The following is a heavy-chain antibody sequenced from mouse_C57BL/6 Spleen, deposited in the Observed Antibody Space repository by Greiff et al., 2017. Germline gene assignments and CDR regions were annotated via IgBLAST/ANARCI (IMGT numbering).Heavy chain of an antibody. Sequence: QVQLQQPGAELVRPGTSVKLSCKASGYPFTSYWMPWVKQRPGQGLEWIGVIDPSDSYTNYNQKFKGKATLTVDTSSSTAYMQLSSLTSEDSAVYYCARDYYGKRDFDYWGQGTTLTVSS. J-gene: IGHJ2*01. CDR1: GYPFTSYW. CDR2: IDPSDSYT. D-gene: IGHD2-1*01. V-gene: IGHV1-59*01. CDR3: ARDYYGKRDFDY.